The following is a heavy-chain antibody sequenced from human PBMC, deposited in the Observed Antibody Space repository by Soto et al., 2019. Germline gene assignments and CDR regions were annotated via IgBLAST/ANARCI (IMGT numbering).Heavy chain of an antibody. Sequence: QVQLQESGPGLVKPSQTLSLTCTVSGGSISSGGYYWSWIRQHPGNGLEWIGYIYYSGSTYYNPSLKSRVTISVDTSKNQFSLKLSSVTAADTAVYYCARVWGFYDRAHNDAFDIWGQGTMVTVSS. CDR2: IYYSGST. CDR3: ARVWGFYDRAHNDAFDI. J-gene: IGHJ3*02. V-gene: IGHV4-31*03. D-gene: IGHD3-16*01. CDR1: GGSISSGGYY.